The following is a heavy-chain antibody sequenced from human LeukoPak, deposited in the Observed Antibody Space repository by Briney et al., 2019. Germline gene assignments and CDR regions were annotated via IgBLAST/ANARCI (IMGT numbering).Heavy chain of an antibody. CDR3: AGVRSTIGPTGTIPECFKH. CDR2: ISSSSSYI. Sequence: GGSLSLSCAASGATLSSYCMKSVRQAPGKGLEWISSISSSSSYIYYTDSVKGRFTISRDNAKNSLYLQMNSLRAVDTVTSDCAGVRSTIGPTGTIPECFKHWGQGTLVTVSS. V-gene: IGHV3-21*01. J-gene: IGHJ1*01. CDR1: GATLSSYC. D-gene: IGHD1-7*01.